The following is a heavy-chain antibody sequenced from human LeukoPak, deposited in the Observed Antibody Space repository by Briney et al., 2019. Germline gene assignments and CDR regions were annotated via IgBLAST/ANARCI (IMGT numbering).Heavy chain of an antibody. V-gene: IGHV4-34*01. CDR1: GGSFSGYY. CDR2: INHSGST. Sequence: SETLSLTCAVYGGSFSGYYWSWIRQPPGKGLEWIGEINHSGSTNYNPSLKSRVTISVDTSKNQFSLKLSSATAADTAVYYCAREGTMVRGVIILGKYYFDYWGQGTLVTVSS. CDR3: AREGTMVRGVIILGKYYFDY. D-gene: IGHD3-10*01. J-gene: IGHJ4*02.